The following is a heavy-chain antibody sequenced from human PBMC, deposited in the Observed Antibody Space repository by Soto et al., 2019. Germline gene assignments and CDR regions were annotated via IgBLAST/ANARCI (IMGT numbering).Heavy chain of an antibody. Sequence: SETLSLTCTVSGGSISGFYWSWIRKSAGKGLEWIGRIYATGTTDYNPSLKSRVMMSVDTSKKQFSLKLRSVTAADTAVYYCVRDGTKTLRDWFDPWGQGISVTVSS. CDR2: IYATGTT. J-gene: IGHJ5*02. V-gene: IGHV4-4*07. D-gene: IGHD1-1*01. CDR3: VRDGTKTLRDWFDP. CDR1: GGSISGFY.